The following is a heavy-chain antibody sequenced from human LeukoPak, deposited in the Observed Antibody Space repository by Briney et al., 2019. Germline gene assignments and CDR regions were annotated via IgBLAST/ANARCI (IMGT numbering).Heavy chain of an antibody. D-gene: IGHD3-9*01. CDR2: ISYDGSNK. J-gene: IGHJ4*02. CDR3: AKDRSHRDDILTGYSDY. Sequence: SCKASGYTFTGYYMHWVRQAPGKGLEWVAVISYDGSNKYYADSVKGRFTISRDNSKNTLYLQMNSLRAEDTAVYYCAKDRSHRDDILTGYSDYWGQGTLVTVSS. CDR1: GYTFTGYY. V-gene: IGHV3-30*18.